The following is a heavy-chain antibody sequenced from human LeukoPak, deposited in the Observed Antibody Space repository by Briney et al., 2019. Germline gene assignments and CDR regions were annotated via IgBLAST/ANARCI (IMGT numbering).Heavy chain of an antibody. Sequence: ASVKVSCKASGYTFTGYYMHWVRQAPRQGLEWMGWINPNSGGTNYAQKFQGRVTMTRDTSISTAYMELSRLRSDDTAVYYCASLPNSGYEREAFDYWGQGTLAIVSS. J-gene: IGHJ4*02. CDR1: GYTFTGYY. D-gene: IGHD5-12*01. CDR3: ASLPNSGYEREAFDY. V-gene: IGHV1-2*02. CDR2: INPNSGGT.